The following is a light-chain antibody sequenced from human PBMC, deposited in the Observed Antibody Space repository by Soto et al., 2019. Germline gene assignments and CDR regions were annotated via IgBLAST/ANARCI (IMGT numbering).Light chain of an antibody. Sequence: EIVMTQSPATLSVSPGETATLSCRASQSVSFHLAWYQQKPGQGPRLLIYGAFTRATGIPARFSGSGSGTDFTLTISSLQSEDFAVYDCQQYKNWPPLTFGGGTKVEIK. J-gene: IGKJ4*01. V-gene: IGKV3-15*01. CDR1: QSVSFH. CDR2: GAF. CDR3: QQYKNWPPLT.